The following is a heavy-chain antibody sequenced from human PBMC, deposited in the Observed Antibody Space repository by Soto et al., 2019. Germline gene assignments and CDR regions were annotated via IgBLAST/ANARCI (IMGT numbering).Heavy chain of an antibody. CDR3: ARGDCVGGTCYSLAGSFYYYMDV. Sequence: EVQLVESGGDLVQPGVSLRLSCAASGFTFSNYWMYWVRQAPGKGLEWVSRINSDGSVSSYADSVKGRLTISRDNVKNTLYLQMDGLRAEDTALYCCARGDCVGGTCYSLAGSFYYYMDVWGKGTTVTVFS. V-gene: IGHV3-74*02. CDR1: GFTFSNYW. D-gene: IGHD2-15*01. J-gene: IGHJ6*03. CDR2: INSDGSVS.